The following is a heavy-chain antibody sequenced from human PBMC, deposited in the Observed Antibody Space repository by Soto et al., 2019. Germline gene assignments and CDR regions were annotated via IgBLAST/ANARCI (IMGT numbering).Heavy chain of an antibody. CDR2: ISAYNGNT. CDR3: ARAKYYDILTGYYAGPYYYYYMDV. D-gene: IGHD3-9*01. V-gene: IGHV1-18*01. Sequence: GASVKVSCTASGYTFTSYGISGVRQAPGQRLERMGWISAYNGNTNYAQKLQGRVTMTTDTSTSTAYMELRSLRSDDTAVYYCARAKYYDILTGYYAGPYYYYYMDVWGKGTTVTVSS. CDR1: GYTFTSYG. J-gene: IGHJ6*03.